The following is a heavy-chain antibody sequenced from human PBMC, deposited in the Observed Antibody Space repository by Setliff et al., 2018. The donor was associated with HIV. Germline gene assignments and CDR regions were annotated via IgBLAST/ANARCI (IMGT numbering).Heavy chain of an antibody. CDR1: GYSISSGYY. Sequence: PSETLSLTCTVSGYSISSGYYWGWIRQPPGKGLEWIGSIYHSGLTYFNPSLKSRVTISVDSSKNQFSLRLSSVTAADTAIYYCARLRMETLMQHFDYWGQGTLVTVSS. D-gene: IGHD2-8*01. CDR3: ARLRMETLMQHFDY. CDR2: IYHSGLT. V-gene: IGHV4-38-2*02. J-gene: IGHJ4*02.